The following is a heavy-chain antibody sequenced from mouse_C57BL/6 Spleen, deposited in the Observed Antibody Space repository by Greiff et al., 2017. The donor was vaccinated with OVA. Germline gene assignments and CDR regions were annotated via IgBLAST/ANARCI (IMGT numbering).Heavy chain of an antibody. D-gene: IGHD2-5*01. Sequence: LVESGASVKISCKASGYAFSSYWMNWVKQRPGKGLEWIGQIYPGDGDTNYNGKFKGKATLTADKSSSTAYMQLSSLTSEDSAVYFCARPAYYSNRWFAYWGQGTLVTVSA. CDR3: ARPAYYSNRWFAY. V-gene: IGHV1-80*01. CDR1: GYAFSSYW. J-gene: IGHJ3*01. CDR2: IYPGDGDT.